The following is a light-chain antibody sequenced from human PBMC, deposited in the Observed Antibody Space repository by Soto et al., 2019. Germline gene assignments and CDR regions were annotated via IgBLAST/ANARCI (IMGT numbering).Light chain of an antibody. CDR1: QAIDTY. CDR2: AAS. V-gene: IGKV1-9*01. CDR3: QQLNSFPFI. Sequence: DIQLTQSPSFLSAAVGDRVTITCRASQAIDTYLAWYQQKPGKAPKLLIYAASLLQSGVPSRFSGSGSGTEFTLTINSLQPEDFASYYCQQLNSFPFIFGQGTRLAIK. J-gene: IGKJ5*01.